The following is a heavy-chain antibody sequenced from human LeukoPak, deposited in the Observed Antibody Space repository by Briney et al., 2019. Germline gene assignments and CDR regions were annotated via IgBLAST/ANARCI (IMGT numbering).Heavy chain of an antibody. Sequence: GASVKVSCKASGYTFTSYDINWVRQATGQGLEWMGWMNPNSGNTGYAQKFQGRVTMTRNTSISTAYMELSSLRSEDTAVYYCASFPYSSGSYSYYYYYDMDVWGQGTTVTVSS. CDR1: GYTFTSYD. CDR3: ASFPYSSGSYSYYYYYDMDV. CDR2: MNPNSGNT. V-gene: IGHV1-8*01. J-gene: IGHJ6*02. D-gene: IGHD3-10*01.